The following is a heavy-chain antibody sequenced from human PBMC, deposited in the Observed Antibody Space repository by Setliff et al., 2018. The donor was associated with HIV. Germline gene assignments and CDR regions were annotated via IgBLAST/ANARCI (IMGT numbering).Heavy chain of an antibody. CDR3: ASLGGLLYTSSSLRGVDY. D-gene: IGHD6-6*01. CDR2: INSDGSST. CDR1: GFTFSSYW. V-gene: IGHV3-74*01. Sequence: GGSLRLSCAASGFTFSSYWMHWVRQAPGKGLVWVSLINSDGSSTSYGDSVKGRFTISRGNAKNTLYLQMNSLGAEDTAVYYCASLGGLLYTSSSLRGVDYWGQGTLVTVSS. J-gene: IGHJ4*02.